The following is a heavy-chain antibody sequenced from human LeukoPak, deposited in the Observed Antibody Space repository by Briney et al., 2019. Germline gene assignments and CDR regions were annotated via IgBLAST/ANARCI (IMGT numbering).Heavy chain of an antibody. V-gene: IGHV4-39*01. CDR3: ARLGITMVRGVINWFDP. CDR1: GGSISSSSYY. CDR2: IYYSGST. D-gene: IGHD3-10*01. J-gene: IGHJ5*02. Sequence: SETLSLTCTVSGGSISSSSYYWGWIRQPPGKGLEWIGSIYYSGSTYYNPSLKGRVTISVDTSKNQFSLKLSSVTAADTAVYYCARLGITMVRGVINWFDPWGQGTLVTVSS.